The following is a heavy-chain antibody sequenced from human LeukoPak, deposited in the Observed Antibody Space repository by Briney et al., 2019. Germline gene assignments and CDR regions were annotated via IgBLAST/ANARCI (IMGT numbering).Heavy chain of an antibody. CDR1: GGSFSGYY. Sequence: PSESLSLTWAVYGGSFSGYYWSWIRQPPGKGLEWIGEINHSGSTNYNPSLKSRVTISVDTSKNQFSLKLSSVTAADTAVYYCARGCDDYVWGSYLYYFDYWGQGTLVTVSS. CDR2: INHSGST. J-gene: IGHJ4*02. D-gene: IGHD3-16*01. CDR3: ARGCDDYVWGSYLYYFDY. V-gene: IGHV4-34*01.